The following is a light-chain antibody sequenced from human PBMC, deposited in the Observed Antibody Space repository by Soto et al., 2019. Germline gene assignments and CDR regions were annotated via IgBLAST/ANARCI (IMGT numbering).Light chain of an antibody. CDR3: QESYSTPYT. J-gene: IGKJ2*01. V-gene: IGKV1-39*01. CDR2: AAS. CDR1: QSISSS. Sequence: DLPMTQSPSSLSASVGDRVTITCRASQSISSSLNWHQQKPGKAPKVLIYAASSLQSGVPSRFSGSVSETEFTLTISGLQPEDVGTYYCQESYSTPYTFGQGTKLEIK.